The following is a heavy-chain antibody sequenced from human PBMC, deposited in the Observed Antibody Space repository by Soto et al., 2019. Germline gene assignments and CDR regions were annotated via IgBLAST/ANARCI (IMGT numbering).Heavy chain of an antibody. Sequence: QAQPVQSGAEEKKPGASVKVSCKASGYTFTSYAMHWVRQAPGQRLEWMGWINAGNGNTKYSQKFQGRVTITRDTSASTAYMELSSLRSEDTAVYYCARSIVVVTALDYWGQGTLVTVSS. J-gene: IGHJ4*02. V-gene: IGHV1-3*05. CDR3: ARSIVVVTALDY. CDR1: GYTFTSYA. D-gene: IGHD2-21*02. CDR2: INAGNGNT.